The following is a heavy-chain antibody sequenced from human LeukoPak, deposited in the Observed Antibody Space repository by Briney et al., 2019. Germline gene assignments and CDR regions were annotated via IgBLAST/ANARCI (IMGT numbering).Heavy chain of an antibody. J-gene: IGHJ4*02. V-gene: IGHV5-51*01. CDR3: ARLRAARPFDY. CDR2: IYPGDSDT. Sequence: GASLKSSCKGSGYGFTSYWIGWVRQMPGKGLEWMGIIYPGDSDTRYSPSFQGQVTISADKSISTAYLQWSSLKASDTAMYYCARLRAARPFDYWGQGTLVTVSS. CDR1: GYGFTSYW. D-gene: IGHD6-6*01.